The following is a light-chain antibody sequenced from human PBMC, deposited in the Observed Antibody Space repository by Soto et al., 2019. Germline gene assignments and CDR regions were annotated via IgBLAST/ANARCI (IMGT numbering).Light chain of an antibody. V-gene: IGLV2-14*01. J-gene: IGLJ1*01. Sequence: QSALTQPASVSGSPGQSITISCTGTSSDVGAYNYVSWYQQHPGKAPKLMIYEVSYRPSGVSDRFSGSKSGNTASLTISGLQAEAEADYYYSSYTTSSTRVFGTGTKVTVL. CDR3: SSYTTSSTRV. CDR2: EVS. CDR1: SSDVGAYNY.